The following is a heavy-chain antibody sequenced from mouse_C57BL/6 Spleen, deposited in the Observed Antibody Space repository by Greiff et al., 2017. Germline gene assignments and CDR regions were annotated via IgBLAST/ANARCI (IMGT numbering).Heavy chain of an antibody. CDR3: ARGGSPYWYFDV. CDR1: GYTFTSYW. CDR2: IDPSDSET. J-gene: IGHJ1*03. Sequence: VQLQQPGAELVRPGSSVKLSCKASGYTFTSYWMHWVKQRPIQGLEWIGNIDPSDSETHYNQKFKDKATLTVDKSSSTAYMQLSSLTSEDSAVYYCARGGSPYWYFDVWGTGTTVTVSS. D-gene: IGHD1-1*02. V-gene: IGHV1-52*01.